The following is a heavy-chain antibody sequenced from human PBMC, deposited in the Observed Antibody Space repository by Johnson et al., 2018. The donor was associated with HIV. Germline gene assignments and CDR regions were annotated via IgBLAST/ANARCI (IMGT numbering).Heavy chain of an antibody. Sequence: VQLVESGGGLVQPGGSLRLSCAASGFTFSSYWMHWVRQAPGKGLVWVSRINSDGSSTSYADSVKGRFTISRDNSKNTLYLQMNSLRAEDTAVYYCARDPSTQDSRLTGDFGAFDIWGQGTMVIVSS. CDR2: INSDGSST. J-gene: IGHJ3*02. V-gene: IGHV3-74*01. D-gene: IGHD7-27*01. CDR3: ARDPSTQDSRLTGDFGAFDI. CDR1: GFTFSSYW.